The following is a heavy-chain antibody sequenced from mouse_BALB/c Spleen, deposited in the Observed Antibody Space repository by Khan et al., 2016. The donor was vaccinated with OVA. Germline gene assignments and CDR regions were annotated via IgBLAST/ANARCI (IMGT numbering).Heavy chain of an antibody. CDR3: AMGYFGNYEFVY. V-gene: IGHV1S132*01. D-gene: IGHD2-1*01. CDR1: GYTFTSYW. Sequence: QVQLKQSGAELVKPGASVKLSCKTSGYTFTSYWIQWVKQRPGQGLGWIGQIFPGTGTTYYNENFKGKATLTVDTSSSTAYMQLSSLTSEDSAVYFCAMGYFGNYEFVYWGQVTPVTVSP. J-gene: IGHJ3*01. CDR2: IFPGTGTT.